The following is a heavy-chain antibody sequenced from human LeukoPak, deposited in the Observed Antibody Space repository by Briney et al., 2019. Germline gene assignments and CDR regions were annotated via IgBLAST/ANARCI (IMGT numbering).Heavy chain of an antibody. CDR1: GYTFTSYG. Sequence: ASVKASCKASGYTFTSYGISWVRQAPGQGLEWMGWISAYNGNTNYAQKLQGRVTMTKDTSTSTAYMELRSLRSDDTAVYYCARVPQRIVVVPAECDYWGQGTLVTVSS. J-gene: IGHJ4*02. CDR2: ISAYNGNT. D-gene: IGHD2-2*01. V-gene: IGHV1-18*01. CDR3: ARVPQRIVVVPAECDY.